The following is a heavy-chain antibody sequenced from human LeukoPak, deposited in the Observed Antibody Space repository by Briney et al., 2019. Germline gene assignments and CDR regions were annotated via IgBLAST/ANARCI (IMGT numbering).Heavy chain of an antibody. CDR1: GGSISSSSYY. D-gene: IGHD1-26*01. CDR3: AKSGGYGLIDY. Sequence: SETLSLTCTVSGGSISSSSYYWGWIRQPPGKGLEWIGSIYYSGSTYYNASLQSRVTISIDTSKNQFSLRLSSVTAADTAMYYCAKSGGYGLIDYWGQGTLVTVSS. V-gene: IGHV4-39*01. CDR2: IYYSGST. J-gene: IGHJ4*02.